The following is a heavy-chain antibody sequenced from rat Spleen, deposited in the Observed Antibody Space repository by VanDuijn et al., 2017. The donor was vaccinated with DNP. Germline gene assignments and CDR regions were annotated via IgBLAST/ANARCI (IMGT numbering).Heavy chain of an antibody. CDR1: GFTFSDYN. J-gene: IGHJ3*01. V-gene: IGHV5S10*01. D-gene: IGHD1-7*01. CDR2: IIYDGSST. CDR3: ATSSYYGYADWFTY. Sequence: EVQLVESGGGLLQPGRSRKLSCAASGFTFSDYNMAWVRQAPTKGLEWVATIIYDGSSTYYRDSVRGRFTISRDYARSTLYLQMDSLRSEDTATYYCATSSYYGYADWFTYWGQGTLVTVSS.